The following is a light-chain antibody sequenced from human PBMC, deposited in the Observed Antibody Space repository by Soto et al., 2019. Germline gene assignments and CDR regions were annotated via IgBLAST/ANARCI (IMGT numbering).Light chain of an antibody. CDR3: QQYGSSPRT. Sequence: EIVLTQSPATLSLSPGERATLSCRTSQSVGTYLAWYQQKPGQAPRLLIYGASSRATGIPVRFSGSGSGTEFTLTISSLQSEDFAVYYCQQYGSSPRTFGGGTKVDIK. J-gene: IGKJ4*01. CDR1: QSVGTY. V-gene: IGKV3-20*01. CDR2: GAS.